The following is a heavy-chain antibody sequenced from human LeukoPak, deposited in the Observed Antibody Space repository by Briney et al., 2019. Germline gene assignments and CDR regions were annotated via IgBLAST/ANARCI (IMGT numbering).Heavy chain of an antibody. CDR2: ISGSGGST. CDR3: AKGGYYYGSGSYVY. Sequence: PGGSLSLSCAASGFPFSSTYMSWVRQAPGKGLEWVSAISGSGGSTYYADSVKGRFTISRDNSKNTLYLQMNSLRAEDTAVYYCAKGGYYYGSGSYVYWGQGTLVTVSS. J-gene: IGHJ4*02. D-gene: IGHD3-10*01. V-gene: IGHV3-23*01. CDR1: GFPFSSTY.